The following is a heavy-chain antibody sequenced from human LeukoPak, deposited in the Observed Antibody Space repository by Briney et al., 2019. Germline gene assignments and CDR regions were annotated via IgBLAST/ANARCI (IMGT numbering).Heavy chain of an antibody. D-gene: IGHD3-22*01. Sequence: SETLSLTCSVSGGTIRSYYWSWIRQPPGKGLEWIGYISYSGSTKYNPSLKSRVTISVDTSKNQFSLKLSSVTAADTAVYYCASQHYYDSSGYLGGLDYWGQGTLVTVSS. J-gene: IGHJ4*02. CDR1: GGTIRSYY. CDR3: ASQHYYDSSGYLGGLDY. V-gene: IGHV4-59*08. CDR2: ISYSGST.